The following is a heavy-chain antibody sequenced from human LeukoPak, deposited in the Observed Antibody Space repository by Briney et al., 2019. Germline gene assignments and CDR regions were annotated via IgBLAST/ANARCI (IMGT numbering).Heavy chain of an antibody. V-gene: IGHV3-64*01. Sequence: GSLRLSCAASGFTFSSYAMHWVRQAPGKGLEYVSAISSNGDSTYYANSVKGRFTISRDNSKNTLYLQMGSLRAEDMAVYYCARHARTYGYFDYWGQGTLVTVSS. J-gene: IGHJ4*02. CDR1: GFTFSSYA. D-gene: IGHD1-1*01. CDR2: ISSNGDST. CDR3: ARHARTYGYFDY.